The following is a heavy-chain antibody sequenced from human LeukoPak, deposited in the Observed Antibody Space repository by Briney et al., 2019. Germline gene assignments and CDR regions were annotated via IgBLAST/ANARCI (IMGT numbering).Heavy chain of an antibody. D-gene: IGHD4-17*01. V-gene: IGHV4-39*01. Sequence: SETLSLTRTVSGGSFSSGNYHWDWIRQPPGKGLEWIASIYYSGDSYYNPSLKSRVTISVDTSKNQFSLKLSSVTAADTAVYHCVRYCRSSDYYHFDYWGQGTLVTVSS. CDR2: IYYSGDS. CDR3: VRYCRSSDYYHFDY. CDR1: GGSFSSGNYH. J-gene: IGHJ4*02.